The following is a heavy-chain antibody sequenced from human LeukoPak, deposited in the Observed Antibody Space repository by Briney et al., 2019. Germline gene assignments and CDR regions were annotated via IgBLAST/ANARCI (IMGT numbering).Heavy chain of an antibody. CDR3: AKAKGHDILTGSRIFDY. CDR2: ISGSGDIT. D-gene: IGHD3-9*01. V-gene: IGHV3-23*01. CDR1: AFTFSSYV. Sequence: PGGSLRLSCAASAFTFSSYVVNWVRHAPGQGLEWVSLISGSGDITYYADSVKGRFTISRDNSKNTLFLQMNSLRAEDTAIYYCAKAKGHDILTGSRIFDYWGQGTLVTVSS. J-gene: IGHJ4*02.